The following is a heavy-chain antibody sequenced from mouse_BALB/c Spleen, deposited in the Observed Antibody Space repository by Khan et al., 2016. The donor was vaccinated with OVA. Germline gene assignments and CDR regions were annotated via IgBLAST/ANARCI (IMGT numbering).Heavy chain of an antibody. D-gene: IGHD2-2*01. V-gene: IGHV1-5*01. Sequence: VQLKESGTVLARPGTSVKMSCKASGYTFTSYWMHWVKQRPGQGLEWIGAIYPGNSDTSYNQKFKGKANLTAVTSTSTAYMELSRLTKEDCAVYYWTRIGYLFADWGEGTLVTVSA. CDR2: IYPGNSDT. CDR1: GYTFTSYW. CDR3: TRIGYLFAD. J-gene: IGHJ3*01.